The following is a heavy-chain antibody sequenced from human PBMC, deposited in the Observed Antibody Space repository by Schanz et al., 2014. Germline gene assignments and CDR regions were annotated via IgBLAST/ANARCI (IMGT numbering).Heavy chain of an antibody. J-gene: IGHJ3*02. D-gene: IGHD3-10*01. CDR1: GFTFSDYW. V-gene: IGHV3-7*05. Sequence: EVQLVESGGGLVQPGGSLRLSCTASGFTFSDYWMSWVRQAPGKGPEWVANIKHDGSVKDYGDSVEGRFSISRDSAENSLYLQMNSLRAEDTAVYYCAKGRFGELSAFDIWGQGTMVTVSS. CDR3: AKGRFGELSAFDI. CDR2: IKHDGSVK.